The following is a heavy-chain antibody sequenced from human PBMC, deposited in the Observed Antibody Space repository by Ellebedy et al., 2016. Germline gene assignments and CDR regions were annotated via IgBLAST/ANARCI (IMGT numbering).Heavy chain of an antibody. CDR1: GFTFRSSA. CDR2: ISGLGGDI. J-gene: IGHJ4*02. Sequence: GGSLRLSXVGSGFTFRSSAMAWVRQAPGKGLEWLSNISGLGGDIQTADSVKGRFTISRDNSKSTLYLHMNSLRVDDTAIYYCAKDLGRSGWNFDTWGQGTLVTVSS. CDR3: AKDLGRSGWNFDT. V-gene: IGHV3-23*01. D-gene: IGHD6-19*01.